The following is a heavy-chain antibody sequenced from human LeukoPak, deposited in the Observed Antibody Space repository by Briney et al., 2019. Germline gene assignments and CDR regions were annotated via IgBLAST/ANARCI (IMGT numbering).Heavy chain of an antibody. CDR2: ISGKTGTT. Sequence: GGSLRLSCAASGFTFDTYAMTWVRQAPGKGLEWVSSISGKTGTTYYADSVKGRFTISRDSSKTTLYLQMNSLRAEDTAVYYCAKINSRDGYDYDSFDYWGQGTLATVSS. CDR3: AKINSRDGYDYDSFDY. V-gene: IGHV3-23*01. J-gene: IGHJ4*02. CDR1: GFTFDTYA. D-gene: IGHD5-24*01.